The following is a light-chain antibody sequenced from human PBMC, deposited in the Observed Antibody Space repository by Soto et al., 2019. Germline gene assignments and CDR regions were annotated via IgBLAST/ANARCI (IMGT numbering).Light chain of an antibody. CDR3: QQYGSSRT. Sequence: EIVLTQSPATLSLSPGERATLSCRASQSVSAGYFAWYQQTPGQAPRLLIYGASSRVSGIPDRFSGSASATDFTPTISILEPDDLVVYSCQQYGSSRTFGQGTKVEIK. J-gene: IGKJ1*01. V-gene: IGKV3-20*01. CDR2: GAS. CDR1: QSVSAGY.